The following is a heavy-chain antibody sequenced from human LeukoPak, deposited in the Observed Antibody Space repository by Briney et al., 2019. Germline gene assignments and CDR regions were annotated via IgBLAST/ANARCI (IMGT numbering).Heavy chain of an antibody. CDR3: ARGETVAAPHYGMDV. D-gene: IGHD2-15*01. CDR1: GFTFNSYG. Sequence: GGSLRLSCAASGFTFNSYGMHWVRQAPGKGLEWVAVISYHGSNKYYADSVKGRFTTSRDNSKNTLYLQMNSLRAEDTAVYYCARGETVAAPHYGMDVWGKGTTVTVSS. J-gene: IGHJ6*04. V-gene: IGHV3-30*03. CDR2: ISYHGSNK.